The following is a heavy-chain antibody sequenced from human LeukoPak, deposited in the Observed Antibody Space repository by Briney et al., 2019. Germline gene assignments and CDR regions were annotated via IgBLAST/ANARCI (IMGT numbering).Heavy chain of an antibody. J-gene: IGHJ4*02. CDR3: ATIPRHYYDSSGYYYFDY. D-gene: IGHD3-22*01. Sequence: GASVKVSCKVSGYTLTELSMHWVRQAPGKGLEWMGGFDPEDGETIYAQKFQGRVTVTEDTSTDTAYMELSSLRSEDTAVYYCATIPRHYYDSSGYYYFDYWGQGTLVTVSS. V-gene: IGHV1-24*01. CDR2: FDPEDGET. CDR1: GYTLTELS.